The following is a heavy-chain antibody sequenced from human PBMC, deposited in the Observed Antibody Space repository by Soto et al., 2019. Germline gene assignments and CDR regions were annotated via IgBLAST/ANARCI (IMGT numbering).Heavy chain of an antibody. CDR1: GFRFDDYN. J-gene: IGHJ6*02. D-gene: IGHD1-1*01. Sequence: PGGSLRLSCAASGFRFDDYNMHWVRQGPGKGLEWVSFISWNGANTFYADSVKGRFTISRDSSKKSVSLQINSLRSEDTALYYYDALDVWGQGTMVTVSS. CDR3: DALDV. V-gene: IGHV3-43*01. CDR2: ISWNGANT.